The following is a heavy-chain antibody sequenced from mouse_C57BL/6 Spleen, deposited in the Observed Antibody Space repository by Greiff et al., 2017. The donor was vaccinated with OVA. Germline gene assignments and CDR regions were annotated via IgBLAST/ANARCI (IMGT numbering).Heavy chain of an antibody. J-gene: IGHJ3*01. D-gene: IGHD1-1*01. V-gene: IGHV14-1*01. CDR1: GYTFTDYY. CDR3: TTGGITTFPFAS. Sequence: VQLQQSGAELVRPGASVKLSCTASGYTFTDYYMHWVKQRPEQGLEWIGRIDPEDGDTDYAPKFQGKATMTADKSSNTAYLQLSSLTSEDTAVYYCTTGGITTFPFASGGKGTLVTVSA. CDR2: IDPEDGDT.